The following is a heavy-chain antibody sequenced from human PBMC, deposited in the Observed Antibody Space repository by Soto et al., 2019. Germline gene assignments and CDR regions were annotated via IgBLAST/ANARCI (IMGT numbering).Heavy chain of an antibody. J-gene: IGHJ6*02. CDR3: ARGIATTEMDV. CDR1: GGSMSRYY. D-gene: IGHD6-13*01. V-gene: IGHV4-59*01. CDR2: IYYSGHT. Sequence: QLHLQESGPGLVKPSETLSLTCTVSGGSMSRYYWSWIRQPPGKGLEWIGYIYYSGHTNHNPSLKSRVTISVDTSKNQFSLKLSSVTAADTAVYYCARGIATTEMDVWGQGTTVTVSS.